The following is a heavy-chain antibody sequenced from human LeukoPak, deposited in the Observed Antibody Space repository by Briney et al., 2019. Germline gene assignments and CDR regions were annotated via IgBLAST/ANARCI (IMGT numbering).Heavy chain of an antibody. D-gene: IGHD3-3*01. V-gene: IGHV3-30*02. CDR3: VRVFLESLTAGYFDH. CDR1: GFTFSSYG. Sequence: GGCLRLSCAASGFTFSSYGMRWVRQAPGKGLEWVAFIRYDGSNRYYADSVKGRFTISRDNSKNTLYLQMNSLRDEDSATYYCVRVFLESLTAGYFDHWGQGTLVTVSP. CDR2: IRYDGSNR. J-gene: IGHJ4*02.